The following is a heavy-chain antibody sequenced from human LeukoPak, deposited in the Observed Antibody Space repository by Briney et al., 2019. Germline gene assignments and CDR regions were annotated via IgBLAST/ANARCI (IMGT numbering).Heavy chain of an antibody. CDR2: ISYDGSNK. CDR3: AKEAYYDILTGYYGSYYFDY. D-gene: IGHD3-9*01. V-gene: IGHV3-30*18. Sequence: GGSLRLSCAASGFTFSSYGMHWVRQAPGKGLEWVAVISYDGSNKYYADSVKGRFTISRDNSKNTLYLQMNSLRAEDTAVYYCAKEAYYDILTGYYGSYYFDYWGQGTLVTVSS. J-gene: IGHJ4*02. CDR1: GFTFSSYG.